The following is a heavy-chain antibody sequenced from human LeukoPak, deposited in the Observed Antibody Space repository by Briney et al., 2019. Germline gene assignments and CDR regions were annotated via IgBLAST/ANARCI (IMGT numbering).Heavy chain of an antibody. V-gene: IGHV3-23*01. CDR3: AKAVAGTRDY. CDR1: GFTFSGYW. CDR2: ISGSGGST. Sequence: GGSLRLSCAASGFTFSGYWMSWVRQAPGKGLEWVSAISGSGGSTYYADSVKGRFTISRDNSKNTLYLQMNSLRAEDTAVYYCAKAVAGTRDYWGQGTLVTVSS. J-gene: IGHJ4*02. D-gene: IGHD6-19*01.